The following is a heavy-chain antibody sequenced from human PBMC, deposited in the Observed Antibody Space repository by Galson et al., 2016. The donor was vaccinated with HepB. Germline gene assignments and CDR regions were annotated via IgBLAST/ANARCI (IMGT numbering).Heavy chain of an antibody. Sequence: SLRLSCAASGFTFSSYSMNWVRQAPGKGLEWVSSISRSGGGTYAGSVKGRFTISRDNSKNTLYLQMNSLRGEDTAVYYCARDSTAPFRAGYWGQGTLVTVSS. V-gene: IGHV3-21*01. CDR1: GFTFSSYS. CDR2: ISRSGGGT. D-gene: IGHD1-14*01. CDR3: ARDSTAPFRAGY. J-gene: IGHJ4*02.